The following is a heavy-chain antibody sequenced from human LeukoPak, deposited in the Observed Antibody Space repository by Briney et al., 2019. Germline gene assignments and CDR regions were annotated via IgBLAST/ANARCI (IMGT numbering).Heavy chain of an antibody. CDR1: GFTFSDYY. CDR3: ARVGRSGLGYFDY. Sequence: GGSLRLSCAASGFTFSDYYMSWIRQAPGKGLEWVSSISSSSSYIYYADSVKGRFTISRDNAKNSLYLQMNSLRAEDTAVYYCARVGRSGLGYFDYWGQGTLVTVSS. D-gene: IGHD3-22*01. CDR2: ISSSSSYI. V-gene: IGHV3-11*04. J-gene: IGHJ4*02.